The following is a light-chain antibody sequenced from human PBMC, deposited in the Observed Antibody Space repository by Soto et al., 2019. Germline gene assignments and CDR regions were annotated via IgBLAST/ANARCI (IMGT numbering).Light chain of an antibody. J-gene: IGLJ2*01. CDR2: EVS. V-gene: IGLV2-23*02. Sequence: QSALTQPASVSGSPGQSITISCTGTSSDVGSYNLVSWYQQHPGKAPKFMIYEVSKRPSGVSNRFSGSKSGNTASLTISGLQAEDEADYYCCSYAGGSNLVFGGGTKLTVL. CDR1: SSDVGSYNL. CDR3: CSYAGGSNLV.